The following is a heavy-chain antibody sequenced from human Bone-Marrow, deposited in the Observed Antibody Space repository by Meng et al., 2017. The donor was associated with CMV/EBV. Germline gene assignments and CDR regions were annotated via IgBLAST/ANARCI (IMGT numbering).Heavy chain of an antibody. D-gene: IGHD3-22*01. CDR2: ISSTTSYI. Sequence: CAVSGFTFTTYTMVWVRQAPGKGLEWVSSISSTTSYIYYADSVQGRFTVSRDNAKNSLYLQLNSLRAEDTAVYFCARFRTSAYYSDSWGEGTLVAVSS. V-gene: IGHV3-21*01. J-gene: IGHJ4*02. CDR1: GFTFTTYT. CDR3: ARFRTSAYYSDS.